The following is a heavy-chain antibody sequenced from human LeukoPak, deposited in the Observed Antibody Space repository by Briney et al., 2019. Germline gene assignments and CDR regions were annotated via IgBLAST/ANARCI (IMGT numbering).Heavy chain of an antibody. CDR2: IIPIFGTA. CDR3: ARGDPRGGPFDY. J-gene: IGHJ4*02. Sequence: SVKVSCKASGGAFSSYAISWVRQAPGQGLEWMGGIIPIFGTANYAQKFQGRVTITADESTSTAYMELSSLRSEDTAVYYCARGDPRGGPFDYWGQGTLVTVSS. V-gene: IGHV1-69*13. CDR1: GGAFSSYA.